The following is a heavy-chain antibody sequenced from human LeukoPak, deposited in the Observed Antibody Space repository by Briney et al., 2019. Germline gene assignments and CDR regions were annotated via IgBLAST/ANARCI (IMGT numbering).Heavy chain of an antibody. V-gene: IGHV3-23*01. J-gene: IGHJ4*02. CDR3: AKDYRRQWLVQPLDY. D-gene: IGHD6-19*01. Sequence: PGGSLRLSCAASGFTFSSYAMSWVRQAPGKGLEWVSAISGSGGSTYYADSVKGRFTISRDNSKNTLYLQMNCLRAEDTAVYYCAKDYRRQWLVQPLDYWGQGTLVTVSS. CDR1: GFTFSSYA. CDR2: ISGSGGST.